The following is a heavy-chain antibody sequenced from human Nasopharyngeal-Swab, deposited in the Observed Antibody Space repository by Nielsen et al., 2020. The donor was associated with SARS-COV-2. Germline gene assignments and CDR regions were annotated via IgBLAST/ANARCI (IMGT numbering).Heavy chain of an antibody. Sequence: GESLKISCAASGFTFSSYDMHWVRQATGKGLEWVSAIGTAGDTYYPGSVKGRFTISRENAKNSLYLQMNSLRAGDTAVYYCARDPGAMGGFDYWGQGTLVTASS. CDR1: GFTFSSYD. CDR2: IGTAGDT. CDR3: ARDPGAMGGFDY. D-gene: IGHD5-18*01. V-gene: IGHV3-13*01. J-gene: IGHJ4*02.